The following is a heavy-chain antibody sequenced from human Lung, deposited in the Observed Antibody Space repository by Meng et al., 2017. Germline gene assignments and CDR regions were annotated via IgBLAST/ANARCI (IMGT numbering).Heavy chain of an antibody. D-gene: IGHD4-23*01. CDR2: ITGEGSSK. V-gene: IGHV3-74*01. J-gene: IGHJ4*02. Sequence: LGESGAGLFQPRVFSSLPCEASGFTFRTHWLHWVRQAPGKGLGWVSRITGEGSSKIYADSVQGRFTMSRDNAKNTLSLQMNSLRAEDTAVYYCARGGVTPDDWGQGTLVTVSS. CDR1: GFTFRTHW. CDR3: ARGGVTPDD.